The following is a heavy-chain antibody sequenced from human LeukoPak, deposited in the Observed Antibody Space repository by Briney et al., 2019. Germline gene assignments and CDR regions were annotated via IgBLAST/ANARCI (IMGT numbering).Heavy chain of an antibody. CDR3: AKDTVAAVAVPY. J-gene: IGHJ4*02. CDR2: ISGRGGVT. D-gene: IGHD6-19*01. CDR1: GSTFSSCA. Sequence: AGGSLRLSCAASGSTFSSCAMSWVRQAPGKGLEWVSAISGRGGVTYYADSVKGRFTISRDNSKNTLYLQMNSLRAEDTAVYYCAKDTVAAVAVPYWGQGTLVTVSS. V-gene: IGHV3-23*01.